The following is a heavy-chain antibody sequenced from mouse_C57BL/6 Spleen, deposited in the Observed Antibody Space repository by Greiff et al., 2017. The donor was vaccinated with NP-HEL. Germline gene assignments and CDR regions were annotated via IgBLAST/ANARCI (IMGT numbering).Heavy chain of an antibody. CDR3: AREEDIYNYGKGY. J-gene: IGHJ2*01. CDR2: ISYDGSN. Sequence: ESGPGLVKPSQSLSLTCSVTGYSITSGYYWNWIRQFPGNKLEWMGYISYDGSNNYNPSLKNRISITRDTSKNQFFLKLNSVTTEDTATYYCAREEDIYNYGKGYWGQGTTLTVSS. CDR1: GYSITSGYY. D-gene: IGHD1-1*01. V-gene: IGHV3-6*01.